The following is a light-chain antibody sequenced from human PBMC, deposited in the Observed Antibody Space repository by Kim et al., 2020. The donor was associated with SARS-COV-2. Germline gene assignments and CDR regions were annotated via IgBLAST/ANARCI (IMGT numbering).Light chain of an antibody. CDR1: QSVSNS. Sequence: ETVLTQSPATLSLSPGERATLSCRASQSVSNSLAWYQLKPGKSPRLLIFDASRRATGIPAMFSGSGSGTDFTLTISSLEPEDVGVYYCLKRRYWPFTFGPGTKVDIK. CDR2: DAS. V-gene: IGKV3-11*01. J-gene: IGKJ3*01. CDR3: LKRRYWPFT.